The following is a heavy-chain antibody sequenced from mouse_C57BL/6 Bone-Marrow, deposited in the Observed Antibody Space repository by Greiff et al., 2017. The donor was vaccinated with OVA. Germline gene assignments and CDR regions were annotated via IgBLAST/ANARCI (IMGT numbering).Heavy chain of an antibody. CDR1: GFTFSDYG. CDR3: ARHMVKGFFDY. CDR2: ISNLAYSI. J-gene: IGHJ2*01. Sequence: EVMLVESGGGLVQPGGSLKLSCAASGFTFSDYGMAWVRQAPRKGPEWVAFISNLAYSIYYADTVTGRFTISRENAKNTLYLEMSSLRSEDTAMYYCARHMVKGFFDYWGQGTTLTVSS. D-gene: IGHD2-2*01. V-gene: IGHV5-15*04.